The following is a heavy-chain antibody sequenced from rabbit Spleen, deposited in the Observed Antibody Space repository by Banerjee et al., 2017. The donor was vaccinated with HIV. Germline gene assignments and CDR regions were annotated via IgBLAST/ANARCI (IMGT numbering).Heavy chain of an antibody. Sequence: QEQLVESGGGLAQPEGSLTLTCMASGFSFGDRDVMCWVRQAPGKGLEWIACINAATGKPVYATWAKGRFTISRTSSTTVTLRMTSLTAADTATYFCARDLVGVIGWNFYLWGQGTLVIVS. V-gene: IGHV1S45*01. CDR3: ARDLVGVIGWNFYL. D-gene: IGHD1-1*01. CDR1: GFSFGDRDV. J-gene: IGHJ4*01. CDR2: INAATGKP.